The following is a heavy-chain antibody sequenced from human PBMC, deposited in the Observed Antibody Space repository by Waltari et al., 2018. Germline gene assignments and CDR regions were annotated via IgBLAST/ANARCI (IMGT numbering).Heavy chain of an antibody. J-gene: IGHJ4*02. CDR1: GFIFGSYA. D-gene: IGHD1-7*01. V-gene: IGHV3-23*01. CDR2: VSAKSDYT. CDR3: ARYISRGRELIS. Sequence: EVQLLESGGGLVQPGGSLRLSCIASGFIFGSYAMTWVRQAPGKGLEWVAGVSAKSDYTSYADSAKGRFTVSRDNSKNTLVLQMNSLRVEDTALYYCARYISRGRELISWGQGTLVTVSS.